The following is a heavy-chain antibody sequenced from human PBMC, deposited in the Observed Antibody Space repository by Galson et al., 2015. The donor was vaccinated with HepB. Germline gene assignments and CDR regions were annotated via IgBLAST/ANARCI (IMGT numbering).Heavy chain of an antibody. CDR1: GFTLSSYG. CDR2: ISYDGSNK. J-gene: IGHJ4*02. D-gene: IGHD2-2*01. CDR3: AKPEEDQLLSTIFDY. V-gene: IGHV3-30*18. Sequence: LRLSCAASGFTLSSYGMHWVRQAPGKGLEWVAVISYDGSNKYYADSVKGRFTISRDNSKNTLYLQMNSLRAEDTAVYYCAKPEEDQLLSTIFDYWGQGTLVTVSS.